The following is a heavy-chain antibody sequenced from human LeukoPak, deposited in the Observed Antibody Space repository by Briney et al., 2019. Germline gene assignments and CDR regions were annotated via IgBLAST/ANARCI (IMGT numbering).Heavy chain of an antibody. CDR3: ARAGYCSSTSCYLPAWGTFDY. CDR2: TYYRSKWYN. V-gene: IGHV6-1*01. Sequence: SQTLSLTCAISGDSVSSNSAAWNWIRQSPSRGLEWLGRTYYRSKWYNDYAVSVKSRITINPDTSKNQFSLQLNSVTPEDTAVHYCARAGYCSSTSCYLPAWGTFDYWGQGTLVTVSS. D-gene: IGHD2-2*01. J-gene: IGHJ4*02. CDR1: GDSVSSNSAA.